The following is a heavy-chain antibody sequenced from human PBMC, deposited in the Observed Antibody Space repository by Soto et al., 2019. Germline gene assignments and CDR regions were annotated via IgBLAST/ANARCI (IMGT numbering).Heavy chain of an antibody. Sequence: SETLSLTCAVYGGSFSGYYWSWIRQPPGKGLEWIGEINHSGSTNYNPSLKSRVTISVDTSKNQFSLKLSSVTAADTAVYYCAREGSIAAAGTDYYYYYMDVWGKGTTVTVSS. V-gene: IGHV4-34*01. CDR3: AREGSIAAAGTDYYYYYMDV. D-gene: IGHD6-13*01. CDR2: INHSGST. CDR1: GGSFSGYY. J-gene: IGHJ6*03.